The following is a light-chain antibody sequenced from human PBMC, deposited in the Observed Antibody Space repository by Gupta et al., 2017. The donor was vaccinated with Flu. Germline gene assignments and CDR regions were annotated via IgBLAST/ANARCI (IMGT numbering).Light chain of an antibody. J-gene: IGLJ1*01. CDR2: DVS. V-gene: IGLV2-11*01. CDR3: CSYAGSNTFDV. Sequence: QSALTQPRSVSGSPGQSVTISCTGTSSDVGASKFVSWYQLHPDKAPKLTIYDVSKRPSGVPDRFSGSKSGNTASLTISGLQAEDEADYYCCSYAGSNTFDVFGTGTKGTVL. CDR1: SSDVGASKF.